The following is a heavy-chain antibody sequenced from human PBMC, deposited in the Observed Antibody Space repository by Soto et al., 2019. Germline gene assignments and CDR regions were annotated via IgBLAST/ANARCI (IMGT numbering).Heavy chain of an antibody. V-gene: IGHV3-49*03. CDR1: GFTFRDYA. CDR3: TRVSPDCSVGRCYPLN. J-gene: IGHJ4*02. CDR2: IRSNIYDGTT. D-gene: IGHD2-15*01. Sequence: HPGGSLRLSCMGSGFTFRDYAISWFRQAPGKGLQWISFIRSNIYDGTTEYAASVKGRFTISRDDSKITAYLQMNSLETEDTGVYYCTRVSPDCSVGRCYPLNWGQGTLVTAPQ.